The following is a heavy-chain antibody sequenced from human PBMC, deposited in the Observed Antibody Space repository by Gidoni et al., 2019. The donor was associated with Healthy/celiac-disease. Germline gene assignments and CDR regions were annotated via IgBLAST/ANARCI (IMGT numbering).Heavy chain of an antibody. Sequence: QVQLVQSGAEVKKPGSSVQVSCKASGGTFSSYAISWVPQAPGQGLEWMGGIIPIFGTANYAQKFQGRVTITADESTSTAYMELSSLRSEDTAVYYCARGTRATVVVPAAIYYYYYGMDVWGQGTTVTVSS. J-gene: IGHJ6*02. D-gene: IGHD2-2*01. CDR2: IIPIFGTA. CDR3: ARGTRATVVVPAAIYYYYYGMDV. V-gene: IGHV1-69*01. CDR1: GGTFSSYA.